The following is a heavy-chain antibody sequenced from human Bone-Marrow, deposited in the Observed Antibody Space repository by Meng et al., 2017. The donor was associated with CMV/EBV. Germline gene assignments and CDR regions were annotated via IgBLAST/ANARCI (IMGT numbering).Heavy chain of an antibody. Sequence: SVKVSCKASGGTFSSYAISWARQAPGQGLEWMGGIIPIFGTANYAQKFQGRVTITTDESTSTAYMELSSLRSEDTAVYYCARAPKGTTTPFDYWGQGTLVTVSS. CDR1: GGTFSSYA. CDR3: ARAPKGTTTPFDY. D-gene: IGHD1-7*01. J-gene: IGHJ4*02. V-gene: IGHV1-69*05. CDR2: IIPIFGTA.